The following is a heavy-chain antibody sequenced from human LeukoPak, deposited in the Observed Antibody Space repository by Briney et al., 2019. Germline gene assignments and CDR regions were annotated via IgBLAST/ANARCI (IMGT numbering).Heavy chain of an antibody. Sequence: SETLSLTCTVSGGSISRYYWSCIRQPPGKGLWWIGYIYYSGSTNNNPSLKSRVTISVDTSKNQFSLKLSSVTAADAAVYYCARDIMATVTTPYAFDIWGQGTMVTVSS. CDR1: GGSISRYY. CDR3: ARDIMATVTTPYAFDI. CDR2: IYYSGST. V-gene: IGHV4-59*01. D-gene: IGHD4-17*01. J-gene: IGHJ3*02.